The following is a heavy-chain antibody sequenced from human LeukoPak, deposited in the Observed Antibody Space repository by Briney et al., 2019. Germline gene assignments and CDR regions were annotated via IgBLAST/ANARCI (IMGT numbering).Heavy chain of an antibody. V-gene: IGHV1-18*01. D-gene: IGHD3-10*01. Sequence: ASVKVSCKASGFELIHNGISWVRQAPGQGLEWMGWISGYNGNTNYAQELQGRVTMTTDTSTSTAYMELRSLRSDDTAVYYCARDYYGSGPRALDIWGQGTMVTVSS. CDR2: ISGYNGNT. CDR1: GFELIHNG. CDR3: ARDYYGSGPRALDI. J-gene: IGHJ3*02.